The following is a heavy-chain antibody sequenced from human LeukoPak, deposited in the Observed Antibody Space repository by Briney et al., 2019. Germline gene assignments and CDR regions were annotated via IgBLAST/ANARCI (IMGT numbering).Heavy chain of an antibody. J-gene: IGHJ6*03. V-gene: IGHV4-34*01. Sequence: SETLSLTCAVYGGSFSGYYWSWIRQPPGKGLEWIGEINHSGSTNYNPSLKSRVTISVDTSKNQFSLKLSSVTAADTAVYYCARQGSGWQEYYYYYYMDVWGKGTTVTISS. D-gene: IGHD6-19*01. CDR1: GGSFSGYY. CDR3: ARQGSGWQEYYYYYYMDV. CDR2: INHSGST.